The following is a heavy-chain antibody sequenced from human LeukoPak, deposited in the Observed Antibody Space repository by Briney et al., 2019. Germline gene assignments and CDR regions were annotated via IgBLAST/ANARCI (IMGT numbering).Heavy chain of an antibody. D-gene: IGHD2-2*01. J-gene: IGHJ3*02. Sequence: PGGSLRLSCTASRFTFTKFWMHWVRQAPARGLVWVSRVKDDGISTLYADSVKGRFTISRDNAKNTLYLQMNSLRADDTALYYCATGPYAAFEMWGQGTMVTVSS. CDR3: ATGPYAAFEM. CDR2: VKDDGIST. V-gene: IGHV3-74*01. CDR1: RFTFTKFW.